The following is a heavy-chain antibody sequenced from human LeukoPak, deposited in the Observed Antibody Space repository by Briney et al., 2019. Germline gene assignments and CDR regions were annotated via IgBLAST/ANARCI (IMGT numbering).Heavy chain of an antibody. CDR3: ARDAGGPQWDHDALDI. V-gene: IGHV1-2*02. CDR1: GHTFSGYY. Sequence: ASVKVSCKTSGHTFSGYYMNWVRQAPGQGLEWMGWINPKNGDTQYGKKFQGRITTTTDTSIRTAYMDLSSLRSDDTAMYYCARDAGGPQWDHDALDIWGQGTMVIVSS. J-gene: IGHJ3*02. CDR2: INPKNGDT. D-gene: IGHD1-26*01.